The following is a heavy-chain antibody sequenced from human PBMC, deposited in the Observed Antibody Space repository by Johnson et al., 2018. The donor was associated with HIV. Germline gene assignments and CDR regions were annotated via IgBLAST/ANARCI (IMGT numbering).Heavy chain of an antibody. CDR3: AKDSSPSWRRYDAFDF. Sequence: VQLVESGGGLVQPGGSLRLSCAASGFTFSSYAMHWVRQAPGKGLVWVSRINSDGSSTSYADSVKGRFTISRDNAKNTLYLQMNSLRVEDTALYYCAKDSSPSWRRYDAFDFWGQGTMVTVSS. J-gene: IGHJ3*01. CDR1: GFTFSSYA. CDR2: INSDGSST. D-gene: IGHD2-2*01. V-gene: IGHV3-74*01.